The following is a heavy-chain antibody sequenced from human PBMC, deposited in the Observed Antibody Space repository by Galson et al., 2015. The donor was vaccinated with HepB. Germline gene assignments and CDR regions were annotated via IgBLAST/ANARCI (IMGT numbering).Heavy chain of an antibody. D-gene: IGHD3-22*01. Sequence: SLRLSCAASGFTFSSYSMNWVRQAPGKGLEWVSYISSSSSTIYYADSVKGRFTISRDNAKNSLYLQMNSLRAEDTAVYYCARGGPYYYDSSGYPLGGIDYWGQGTLVTVSS. CDR2: ISSSSSTI. V-gene: IGHV3-48*04. J-gene: IGHJ4*02. CDR1: GFTFSSYS. CDR3: ARGGPYYYDSSGYPLGGIDY.